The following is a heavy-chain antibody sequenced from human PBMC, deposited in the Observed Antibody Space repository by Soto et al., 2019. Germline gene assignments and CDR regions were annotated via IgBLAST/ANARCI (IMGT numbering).Heavy chain of an antibody. CDR3: ARDSPHDYFDSSGYDALDI. J-gene: IGHJ3*02. V-gene: IGHV1-46*01. CDR2: INPSEGST. D-gene: IGHD3-22*01. CDR1: GYTLTNYY. Sequence: GASVKVSCKASGYTLTNYYIHWVRQAPGQGLEWMGIINPSEGSTDYPQKFRGRVSLTTDTSTTTVYMELSSLSSEDTAVHYCARDSPHDYFDSSGYDALDIWGQGTMVTVSS.